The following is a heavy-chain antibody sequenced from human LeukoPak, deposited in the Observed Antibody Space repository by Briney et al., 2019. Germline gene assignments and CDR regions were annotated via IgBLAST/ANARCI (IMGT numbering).Heavy chain of an antibody. CDR3: ARDKMTTVTTGYWFDP. CDR2: IYHSGST. J-gene: IGHJ5*02. CDR1: GGSISSGGYS. Sequence: SETLSLTCAVSGGSISSGGYSWSWIRQPPGKGLEWIGYIYHSGSTYYNPSLKSRVTISVDRSKNQFSLKLSSVTAADTAVYYCARDKMTTVTTGYWFDPWGQGTLVTVSS. D-gene: IGHD4-11*01. V-gene: IGHV4-30-2*01.